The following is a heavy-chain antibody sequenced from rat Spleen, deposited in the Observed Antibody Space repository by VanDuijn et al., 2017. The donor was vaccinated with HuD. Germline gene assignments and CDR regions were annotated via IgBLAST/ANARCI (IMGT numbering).Heavy chain of an antibody. V-gene: IGHV3-3*01. CDR1: EYSVTSSYR. J-gene: IGHJ2*01. D-gene: IGHD1-12*02. Sequence: VQLQESGPGLVKPSQSLSLTCSVTEYSVTSSYRWNWIRKFPGNKLEWMGYINSAGSTNYNPSLKSRISITRDTSKNQFFLQVNSVTTEDTATYYCARAYYDGTYYDHWGQGVMVTVSS. CDR3: ARAYYDGTYYDH. CDR2: INSAGST.